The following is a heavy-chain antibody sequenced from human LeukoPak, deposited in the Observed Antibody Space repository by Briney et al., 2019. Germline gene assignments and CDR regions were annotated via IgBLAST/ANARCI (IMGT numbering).Heavy chain of an antibody. CDR2: ITTDETT. J-gene: IGHJ4*02. CDR1: GFPFSISW. V-gene: IGHV3-74*01. Sequence: PGGSLRLSCAASGFPFSISWMHWFRQVPGKGLMWVSRITTDETTTYADSVRGRFTISRDNAKNTVYLQMNSPRVEDTAVYYCAKDWFATTDYWGQGILVTVSS. CDR3: AKDWFATTDY. D-gene: IGHD1/OR15-1a*01.